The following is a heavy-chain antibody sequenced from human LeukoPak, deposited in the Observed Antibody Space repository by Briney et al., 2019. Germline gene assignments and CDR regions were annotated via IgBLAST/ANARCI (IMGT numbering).Heavy chain of an antibody. J-gene: IGHJ4*02. CDR1: VYTFTIHG. Sequence: ASVKVSSKASVYTFTIHGISWVRQATGPGLEWSGWISAYNVTTSHAQKLQGRVTMTTDTSTSTAYIELRSLRSDDTAVYYCARDTFGGVMGSNYWGKGTLVTVSS. D-gene: IGHD3-16*01. V-gene: IGHV1-18*04. CDR2: ISAYNVTT. CDR3: ARDTFGGVMGSNY.